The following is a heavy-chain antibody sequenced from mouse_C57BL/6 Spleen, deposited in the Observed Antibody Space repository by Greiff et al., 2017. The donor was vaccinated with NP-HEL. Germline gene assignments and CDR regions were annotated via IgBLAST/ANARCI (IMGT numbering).Heavy chain of an antibody. CDR2: IYPGDGDT. V-gene: IGHV1-82*01. Sequence: QVQLKESGPELVKPGASVKISCKASGYAFSSSWMNWVKQRPGKGLEWIGRIYPGDGDTNYNGKFKGKATLTADKSSSTAYMQLSSLTSEDSAVYFCARLGYDYAWFAYWGQGTLVTVSA. D-gene: IGHD2-4*01. CDR1: GYAFSSSW. J-gene: IGHJ3*01. CDR3: ARLGYDYAWFAY.